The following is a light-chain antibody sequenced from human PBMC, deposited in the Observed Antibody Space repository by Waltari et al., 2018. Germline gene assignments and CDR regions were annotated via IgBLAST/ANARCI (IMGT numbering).Light chain of an antibody. J-gene: IGLJ1*01. Sequence: QSALTQPRSVSGSLGPSVTISCTGTGSDIRGYNYVPWYQQHPDKVPKRIIFDVAKRPSGVPDRFSGSKSGNTASLTISGLQAEDEADYYCCSYAGSYTFVFGVGTKVSVV. CDR1: GSDIRGYNY. V-gene: IGLV2-11*01. CDR3: CSYAGSYTFV. CDR2: DVA.